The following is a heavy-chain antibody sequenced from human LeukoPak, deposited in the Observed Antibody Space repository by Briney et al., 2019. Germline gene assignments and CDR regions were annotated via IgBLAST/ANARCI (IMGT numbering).Heavy chain of an antibody. CDR3: AKNGGPHGMDV. CDR2: ISSTTSYI. D-gene: IGHD3-10*01. CDR1: GFIFNTYS. Sequence: PGGSLRLSCAASGFIFNTYSMNWVRQAPGKGLEWVSSISSTTSYIFYADSVKGRFTISRDNAKNSLHLQMNSLRAEDTAVYYCAKNGGPHGMDVWGQGTTVTVSS. V-gene: IGHV3-21*01. J-gene: IGHJ6*02.